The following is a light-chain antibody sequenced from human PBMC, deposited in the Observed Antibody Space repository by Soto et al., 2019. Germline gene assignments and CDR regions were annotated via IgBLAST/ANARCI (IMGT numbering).Light chain of an antibody. Sequence: DIPMTQSPSTLSASVGDRVTITCRASQTISSWLAWYQQKPGKAPNLLIYEASRLESGVPSRFSGSGSGTEFTLTISSLQPDDFATYYGQQYNSSPWTFGQGTKVDIK. CDR3: QQYNSSPWT. J-gene: IGKJ1*01. CDR2: EAS. V-gene: IGKV1-5*01. CDR1: QTISSW.